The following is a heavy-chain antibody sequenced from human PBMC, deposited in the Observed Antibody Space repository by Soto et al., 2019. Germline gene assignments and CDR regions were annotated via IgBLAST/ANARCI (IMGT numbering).Heavy chain of an antibody. CDR2: ISGSGGST. J-gene: IGHJ5*02. CDR3: AKDAVVVPPVGATLGVGGWFDP. V-gene: IGHV3-23*01. Sequence: EVQLLESGGGLVQPGGSLRLSCAASGFTFSSYAMCWVRQAPGKGLEWVSAISGSGGSTYYADSVKGRFTISSDNSKNTLYLPMNRLRAEETAVYSWAKDAVVVPPVGATLGVGGWFDPWGQGTLVTVSS. D-gene: IGHD2-15*01. CDR1: GFTFSSYA.